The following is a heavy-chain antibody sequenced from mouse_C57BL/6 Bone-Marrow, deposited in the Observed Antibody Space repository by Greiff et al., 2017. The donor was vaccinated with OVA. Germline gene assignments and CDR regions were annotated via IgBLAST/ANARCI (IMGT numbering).Heavy chain of an antibody. CDR1: GYTFTSYW. J-gene: IGHJ4*01. CDR2: IHPNSGST. D-gene: IGHD1-1*02. Sequence: QVQLQQSGAELVKPGASVKLSCKASGYTFTSYWMHWVKQRPGQGLEWIGMIHPNSGSTNYNEKFKSKATLTVDKSSSTAYMQLSSLTSEDSAVYYCARPYGYYAMDYWGQGTSVTVSS. V-gene: IGHV1-64*01. CDR3: ARPYGYYAMDY.